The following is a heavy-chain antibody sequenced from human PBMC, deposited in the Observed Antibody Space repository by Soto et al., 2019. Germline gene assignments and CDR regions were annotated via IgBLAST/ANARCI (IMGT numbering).Heavy chain of an antibody. CDR2: ISYDGSGQ. CDR1: GFTFSAYA. CDR3: AKERGHQLEYGGMDV. V-gene: IGHV3-30*18. J-gene: IGHJ6*02. D-gene: IGHD1-1*01. Sequence: QAQLVESGGGVVQPGRSLRLSCAVSGFTFSAYAMHWVRQAPGKGLEWAALISYDGSGQYYADFVEGRFTISRDNSKNTLYLQRNSLRPEDTAVYYCAKERGHQLEYGGMDVWGQGTTVTVSS.